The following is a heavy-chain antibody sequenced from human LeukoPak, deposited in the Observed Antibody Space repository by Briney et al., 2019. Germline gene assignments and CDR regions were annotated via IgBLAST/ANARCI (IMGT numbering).Heavy chain of an antibody. D-gene: IGHD3-10*01. CDR3: ARAASPYYYGSGSYYSRFDY. V-gene: IGHV6-1*01. CDR1: GDSVSSNRAA. Sequence: SQTLSLTCDISGDSVSSNRAAWNWIRQSPSRGLEWLGRTYYRSKWYTDYAVSVKSRISINPDTSQNQFSLQLNSVTPEDTAVYYCARAASPYYYGSGSYYSRFDYWGQGTLVTVSS. CDR2: TYYRSKWYT. J-gene: IGHJ4*02.